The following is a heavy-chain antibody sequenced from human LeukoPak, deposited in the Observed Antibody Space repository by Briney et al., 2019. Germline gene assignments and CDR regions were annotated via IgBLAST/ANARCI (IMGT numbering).Heavy chain of an antibody. CDR1: GFTFSSYG. D-gene: IGHD6-13*01. V-gene: IGHV3-30*02. CDR3: AKSHSSSWYGPLVYFDY. Sequence: PGGSQRLSCAASGFTFSSYGMHWVRQAPGKGLEWVAFIRYDGSNKYYADSVKGRFTISRDNSKNTLYLQMNSLRAEDTAVYYCAKSHSSSWYGPLVYFDYWGQGTLVTVSS. CDR2: IRYDGSNK. J-gene: IGHJ4*02.